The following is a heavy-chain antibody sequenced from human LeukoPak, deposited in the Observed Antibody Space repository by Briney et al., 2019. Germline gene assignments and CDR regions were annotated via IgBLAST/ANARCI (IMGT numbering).Heavy chain of an antibody. J-gene: IGHJ4*02. CDR3: ARISLTGYAPISGFFDY. Sequence: AGTLSLTCTVSGGSLSGYYWSWIRQPPGKGLEWIGRIYYSGSTYYNPSPTSGVSISVDKSKKQLPLMLIYVTAADTAVYYFARISLTGYAPISGFFDYWGQGTLVTVSS. V-gene: IGHV4-59*05. D-gene: IGHD3-9*01. CDR2: IYYSGST. CDR1: GGSLSGYY.